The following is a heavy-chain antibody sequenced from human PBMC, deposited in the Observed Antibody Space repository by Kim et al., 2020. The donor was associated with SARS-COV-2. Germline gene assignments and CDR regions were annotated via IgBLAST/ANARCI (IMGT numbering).Heavy chain of an antibody. J-gene: IGHJ6*02. Sequence: SQTLSLTCAISGDSVSSNSAAWNWIRQSPSRGLEWLGRTYYRSKWYNDYAVSVKSRITINPDTSKNQFSLQLNSVTPEDTAVYYCARGLGGEGDYYDSSGYYGGYSYYGMDVWGQGTTVTVSS. CDR1: GDSVSSNSAA. CDR3: ARGLGGEGDYYDSSGYYGGYSYYGMDV. CDR2: TYYRSKWYN. V-gene: IGHV6-1*01. D-gene: IGHD3-22*01.